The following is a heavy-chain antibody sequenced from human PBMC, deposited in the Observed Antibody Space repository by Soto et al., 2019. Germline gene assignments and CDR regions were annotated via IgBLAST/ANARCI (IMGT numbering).Heavy chain of an antibody. Sequence: PSPTLSLTCAISGDSVSSNSAAWNWIRQSPSRGLEWLGRTYYRSKWYNDYAVSVKSRITINPDTSKNQFSLQLNSVTPEDTAVYYCARDRVVSGGYSGYDYFDYWGQGTLVTVSS. D-gene: IGHD5-12*01. CDR1: GDSVSSNSAA. J-gene: IGHJ4*02. CDR3: ARDRVVSGGYSGYDYFDY. CDR2: TYYRSKWYN. V-gene: IGHV6-1*01.